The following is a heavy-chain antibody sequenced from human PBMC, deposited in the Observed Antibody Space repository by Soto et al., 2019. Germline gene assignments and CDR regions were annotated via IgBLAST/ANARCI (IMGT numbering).Heavy chain of an antibody. Sequence: ETLSLTCTVSGDSIISSDFYWGWVRQPPGKGLEWIGSIFYLGSSYYNPSLKSRVTMSVDTSKNLFSLRLRSVTAADTALYFCARHSLALRKNNWFDPWGQGIMVTVSS. D-gene: IGHD3-3*02. CDR3: ARHSLALRKNNWFDP. CDR1: GDSIISSDFY. CDR2: IFYLGSS. J-gene: IGHJ5*02. V-gene: IGHV4-39*01.